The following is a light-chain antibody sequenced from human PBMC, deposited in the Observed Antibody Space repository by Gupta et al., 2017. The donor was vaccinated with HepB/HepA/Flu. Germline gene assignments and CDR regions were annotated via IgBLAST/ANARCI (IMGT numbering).Light chain of an antibody. J-gene: IGKJ4*01. Sequence: EIVLTQSPATLSLSPGERATLSCRARQSVSSSYLAWYQQKPGQAPRLLIYGASSRATGFPDRFSGSGSETEFTLTISRLEPEDFAVYCCQHYCNSPLNFGGGTXVEIK. CDR3: QHYCNSPLN. CDR1: QSVSSSY. CDR2: GAS. V-gene: IGKV3-20*01.